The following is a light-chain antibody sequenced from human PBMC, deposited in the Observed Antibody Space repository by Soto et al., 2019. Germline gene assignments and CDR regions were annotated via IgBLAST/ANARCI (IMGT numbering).Light chain of an antibody. CDR1: QGISSY. CDR2: DAA. V-gene: IGKV1-8*01. CDR3: PQYANLALT. J-gene: IGKJ4*01. Sequence: AIRMSQSPSSFSASTGDRVTITCRASQGISSYVAWYQQKPGKAPEVLIYDAASWAGGVASRFSGSGAGTDFTFTISSLQREDIATYSFPQYANLALTSGG.